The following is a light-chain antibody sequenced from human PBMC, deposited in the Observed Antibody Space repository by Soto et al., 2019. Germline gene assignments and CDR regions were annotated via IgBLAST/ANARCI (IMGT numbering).Light chain of an antibody. CDR1: SSNIGAGYD. V-gene: IGLV1-40*01. J-gene: IGLJ2*01. Sequence: QAVVTQPPSVSGAPGQRVTISCTGSSSNIGAGYDVHWYQQLPGTAPKLLIYGNINRPSGVPDRFSGSKSGTSASLAITGVQAEDEADYYCQSYDTSLSGVLFGGGTKLTVL. CDR3: QSYDTSLSGVL. CDR2: GNI.